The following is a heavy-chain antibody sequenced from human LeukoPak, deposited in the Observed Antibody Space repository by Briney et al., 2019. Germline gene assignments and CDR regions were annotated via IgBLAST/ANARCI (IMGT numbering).Heavy chain of an antibody. CDR3: VRLSKIGIVFYYPMET. CDR2: IWSDGSNQ. J-gene: IGHJ6*03. D-gene: IGHD1-1*01. CDR1: GFGFSTFG. V-gene: IGHV3-33*03. Sequence: PGGSLRLSCAASGFGFSTFGMHWVRQAPGKGLEWVAAIWSDGSNQFYAEYVKGRFTISRDNSKDTLYLQMNSLGAWETAVDSCVRLSKIGIVFYYPMETSGKGTRVTVSS.